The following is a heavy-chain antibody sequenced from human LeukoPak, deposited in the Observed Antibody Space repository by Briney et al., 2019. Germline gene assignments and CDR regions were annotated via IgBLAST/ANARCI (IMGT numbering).Heavy chain of an antibody. CDR2: ISYDGSNK. V-gene: IGHV3-30*18. CDR1: GFTFSSYG. D-gene: IGHD6-19*01. J-gene: IGHJ4*02. CDR3: AKDSSGWYLRPRRYYFDY. Sequence: PGGSLRLSCAASGFTFSSYGMHWVRQAPGKGLEWVGVISYDGSNKYYADSVKGRFTISRDNSKNTLYLQMNSLRAEDTAVYYCAKDSSGWYLRPRRYYFDYWGQGTLVTVSS.